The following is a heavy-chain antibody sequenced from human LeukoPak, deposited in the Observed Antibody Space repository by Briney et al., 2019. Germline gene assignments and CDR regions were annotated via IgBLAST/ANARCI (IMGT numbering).Heavy chain of an antibody. CDR1: GYTFTSYY. Sequence: ASVKVSCKASGYTFTSYYMHWVRQAPGQGLEWMGIINPSGGSTSYAQKFQGRVTMTRDMSTGTVYMELSSLRSEDTAVYYCARDDYDSSGYYYHKNYYYMDVWGKGTTVTVSS. V-gene: IGHV1-46*01. J-gene: IGHJ6*03. CDR2: INPSGGST. CDR3: ARDDYDSSGYYYHKNYYYMDV. D-gene: IGHD3-22*01.